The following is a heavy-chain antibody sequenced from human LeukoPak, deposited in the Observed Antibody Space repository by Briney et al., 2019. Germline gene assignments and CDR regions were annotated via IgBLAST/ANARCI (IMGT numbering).Heavy chain of an antibody. CDR1: GFTFSSYA. CDR2: ISGSGGST. Sequence: PGGSLRLSCVGSGFTFSSYAMSWVRQAPGKGLEWVSAISGSGGSTYYADSVKGRFTISRDNSKNTLYLQMNSLRAEDTAVYYCASAYSSSWYNWFDPWGQGTLVTVSS. V-gene: IGHV3-23*01. J-gene: IGHJ5*02. D-gene: IGHD6-13*01. CDR3: ASAYSSSWYNWFDP.